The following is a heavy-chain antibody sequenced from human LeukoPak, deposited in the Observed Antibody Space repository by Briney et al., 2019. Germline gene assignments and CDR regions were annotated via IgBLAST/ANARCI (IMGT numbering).Heavy chain of an antibody. CDR1: GGTFSSYA. Sequence: SVKVSCKASGGTFSSYAISWVGQAPGQGLEGMGGSIPILGTANYAQKFQGRVTITTEESKSTAYMEMRSLRSEDTAVYYCARAAMGGVSRGVGYWGQGTLVTVSS. CDR3: ARAAMGGVSRGVGY. CDR2: SIPILGTA. V-gene: IGHV1-69*05. D-gene: IGHD2-15*01. J-gene: IGHJ4*02.